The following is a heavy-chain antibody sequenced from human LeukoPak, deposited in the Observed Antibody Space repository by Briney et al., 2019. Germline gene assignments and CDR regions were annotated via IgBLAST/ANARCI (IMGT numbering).Heavy chain of an antibody. J-gene: IGHJ4*02. Sequence: GGSLRPSCAASGWAFSTYTMSWVRQPPGKGLEWVANINEDGSEKHYVDSVKGRFTISRDNAKNSLYLEMNSMRVEDTAVYYCARGGGTCCFDYWGQGALVTVSS. V-gene: IGHV3-7*04. CDR3: ARGGGTCCFDY. D-gene: IGHD2-15*01. CDR2: INEDGSEK. CDR1: GWAFSTYT.